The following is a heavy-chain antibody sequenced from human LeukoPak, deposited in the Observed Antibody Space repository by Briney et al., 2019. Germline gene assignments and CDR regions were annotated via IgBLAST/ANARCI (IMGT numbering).Heavy chain of an antibody. V-gene: IGHV3-21*01. CDR1: GFTFSSYS. CDR3: ARLYGDYHFDY. CDR2: ISSSSSYI. J-gene: IGHJ4*02. Sequence: GGSLRPSCAASGFTFSSYSMNWVRQAPGKGLEWVSSISSSSSYIYYADSVKGRFTISRHNAKNSLYLQMNSLRAEDTAVYYCARLYGDYHFDYWGQGTLVTVSS. D-gene: IGHD4-17*01.